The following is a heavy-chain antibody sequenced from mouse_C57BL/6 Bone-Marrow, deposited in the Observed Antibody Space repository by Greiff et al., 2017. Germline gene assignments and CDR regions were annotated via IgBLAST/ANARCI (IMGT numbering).Heavy chain of an antibody. CDR2: IYPGSGST. CDR1: GYTFTSYW. V-gene: IGHV1-55*01. D-gene: IGHD2-1*01. Sequence: QVQLQQPGAELVKPGASVKMSCKASGYTFTSYWITWVKQRPGQGLEWIGDIYPGSGSTNYNEKFKSKATLTVDTSSSTAYMQLSSLTSEDSAVYYCARYRGYGNYEDYWGQGTTLTVSA. J-gene: IGHJ2*01. CDR3: ARYRGYGNYEDY.